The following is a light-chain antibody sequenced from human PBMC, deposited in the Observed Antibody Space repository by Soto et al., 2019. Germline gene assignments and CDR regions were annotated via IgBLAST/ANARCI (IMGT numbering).Light chain of an antibody. V-gene: IGKV3D-15*01. Sequence: EIVMTQSPATLSVSPGERVTLACRPSQTIHSNVAWYQPRPGQAPRPLIYAASTRATGIPSRFSGNGFGTEFTLTISSLQSEDVAVYYCQQYSDWPLTFGGGTKVEIK. CDR1: QTIHSN. CDR2: AAS. J-gene: IGKJ4*01. CDR3: QQYSDWPLT.